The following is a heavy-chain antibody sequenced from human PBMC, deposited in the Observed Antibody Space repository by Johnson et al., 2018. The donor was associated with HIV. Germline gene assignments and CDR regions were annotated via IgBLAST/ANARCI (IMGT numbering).Heavy chain of an antibody. Sequence: QVQLVESGGGLVQPGGSLRLSCAASGFTFSSYGMHWVRQAPGKGLERVAVISYDGSNKYYADSVKGRFTISRDNSKNTLYLQMNSLRVEDTAVYYCAKDVRGRDSSSWLLDIWGQGTMVTVSS. CDR1: GFTFSSYG. D-gene: IGHD6-13*01. CDR3: AKDVRGRDSSSWLLDI. J-gene: IGHJ3*02. V-gene: IGHV3-30*19. CDR2: ISYDGSNK.